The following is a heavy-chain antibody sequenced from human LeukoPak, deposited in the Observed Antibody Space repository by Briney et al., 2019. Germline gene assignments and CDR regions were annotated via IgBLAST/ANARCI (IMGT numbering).Heavy chain of an antibody. CDR3: ARGIYPLRFLEWLPFDY. CDR2: INPNSGGT. V-gene: IGHV1-2*02. D-gene: IGHD3-3*01. CDR1: GYTFTGYY. Sequence: ASVKVSCKASGYTFTGYYMHWVRQAPGQGLEWMGWINPNSGGTNYAQRFQGRVTMTRDTSISTAYMELSSLRSEDTAVYYCARGIYPLRFLEWLPFDYWGQGTLVTVSS. J-gene: IGHJ4*02.